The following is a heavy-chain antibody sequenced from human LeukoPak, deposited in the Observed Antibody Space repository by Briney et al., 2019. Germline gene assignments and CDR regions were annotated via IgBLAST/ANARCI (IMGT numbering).Heavy chain of an antibody. V-gene: IGHV3-66*02. J-gene: IGHJ4*02. CDR1: GFTVSSNY. Sequence: GGSLRLSCAASGFTVSSNYMSWVRQAPGKGLEWVSVIYSGGSTYYADSVKGRFTISRDNSKNTLYLQMNSLRAEDTAVYYCARDQRGIVLMVYATYFDYWGQGTLVTVSS. D-gene: IGHD2-8*01. CDR2: IYSGGST. CDR3: ARDQRGIVLMVYATYFDY.